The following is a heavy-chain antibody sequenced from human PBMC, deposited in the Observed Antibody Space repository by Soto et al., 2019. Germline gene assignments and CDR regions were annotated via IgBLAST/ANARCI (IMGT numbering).Heavy chain of an antibody. Sequence: QITLKESGPTLVTPPQTLTLTCTFSGFSLTSGVGVGWIRQPPGKAVEWLALMYWDDDKRYTPSLKNRLTITQDTSKNQVVLTMTNVGPVDTATYFCAHIDPEIVTVGGHGGFDYWGQGTLVTVSS. D-gene: IGHD5-12*01. CDR2: MYWDDDK. V-gene: IGHV2-5*02. CDR3: AHIDPEIVTVGGHGGFDY. CDR1: GFSLTSGVG. J-gene: IGHJ4*02.